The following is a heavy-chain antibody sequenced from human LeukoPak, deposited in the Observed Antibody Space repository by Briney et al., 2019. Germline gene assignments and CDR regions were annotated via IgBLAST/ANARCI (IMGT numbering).Heavy chain of an antibody. CDR3: ARRLTWSQGLDY. CDR1: GGSFSGYY. CDR2: INHSENT. D-gene: IGHD1-14*01. J-gene: IGHJ4*02. V-gene: IGHV4-34*01. Sequence: SETLSLTCAVYGGSFSGYYWSWIRQPPGKWLEWIGEINHSENTNYNPSLKSRVTISVDTSKNQFSLILSSVTAADTAVYYCARRLTWSQGLDYWGQGTLVTVSS.